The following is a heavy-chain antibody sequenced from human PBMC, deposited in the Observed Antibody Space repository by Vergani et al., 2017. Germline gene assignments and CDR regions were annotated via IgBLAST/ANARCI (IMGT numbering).Heavy chain of an antibody. D-gene: IGHD3-10*01. J-gene: IGHJ4*02. CDR3: AKSPFCGESYFDY. CDR2: ISWNSGSI. CDR1: GFTFDAYA. V-gene: IGHV3-9*01. Sequence: DVQLVESGGGLVQPGRSLRLSCAASGFTFDAYALHWVRQAPGKGLEWVSGISWNSGSIGYADSVKGRFTFSRDNAKNSLYLQMNSLRAEDTALYYCAKSPFCGESYFDYWGQGTLVTVSS.